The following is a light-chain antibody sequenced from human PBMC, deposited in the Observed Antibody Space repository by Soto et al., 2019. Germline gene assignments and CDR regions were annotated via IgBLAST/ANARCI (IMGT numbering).Light chain of an antibody. CDR2: DAS. V-gene: IGKV3-11*01. CDR3: QHRSNWPLT. J-gene: IGKJ4*01. Sequence: EIVLTQSPATLSLSPGERATLSCRASQSVSSYLAWYQQKPGQAPRLLIYDASNRATGIPARFSGSGSGTDFTLTISSLEPEDFAIYYCQHRSNWPLTFGGGTKVEIK. CDR1: QSVSSY.